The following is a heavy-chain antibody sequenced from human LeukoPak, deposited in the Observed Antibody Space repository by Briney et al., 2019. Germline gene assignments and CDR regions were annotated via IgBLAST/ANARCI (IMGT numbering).Heavy chain of an antibody. Sequence: SETLSLTCTVSGGSISSYYWSWIRQPPGKGLEWIGYIYYSGSTNYNPSLKSRVTISVDTSKNQFSLKLSYVTAADTAVYYCARHAYGGNNFWFDPWGQGTLVTVSS. CDR3: ARHAYGGNNFWFDP. V-gene: IGHV4-59*08. CDR1: GGSISSYY. D-gene: IGHD4-23*01. J-gene: IGHJ5*02. CDR2: IYYSGST.